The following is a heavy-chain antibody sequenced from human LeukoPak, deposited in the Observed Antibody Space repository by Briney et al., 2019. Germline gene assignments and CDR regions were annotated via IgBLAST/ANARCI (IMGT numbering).Heavy chain of an antibody. Sequence: GGSLRLSCAASGFTFSDYYMSWIRQAPGKGLEWVSYISTSGNTIYYADSVKGRLTISRDNAKSSLYLQMNSLRAEDTAVYYCARGTWLRGFDYWGQGTLVTVSS. CDR1: GFTFSDYY. D-gene: IGHD5-12*01. CDR2: ISTSGNTI. V-gene: IGHV3-11*04. CDR3: ARGTWLRGFDY. J-gene: IGHJ4*02.